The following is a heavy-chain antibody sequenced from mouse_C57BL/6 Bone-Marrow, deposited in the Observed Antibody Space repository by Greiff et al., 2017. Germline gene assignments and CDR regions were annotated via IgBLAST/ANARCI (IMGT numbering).Heavy chain of an antibody. Sequence: VQLQQSGPELVKPGASVKISCKASGYTFTDYYMNWVKQSHGKSLEWIGDINPNNGGTSYNQKFKGKATLTVDKSSSTAYMELRSLTSEDSAVYYCAGSTMITQYYFDYWGQGTTLTVSS. J-gene: IGHJ2*01. V-gene: IGHV1-26*01. CDR3: AGSTMITQYYFDY. CDR1: GYTFTDYY. D-gene: IGHD2-4*01. CDR2: INPNNGGT.